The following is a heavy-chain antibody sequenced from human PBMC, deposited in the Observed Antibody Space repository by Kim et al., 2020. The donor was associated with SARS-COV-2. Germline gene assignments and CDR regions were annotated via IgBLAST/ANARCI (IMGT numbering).Heavy chain of an antibody. V-gene: IGHV1-24*01. CDR3: TTIDYGSASYGN. CDR1: GYTLSELS. J-gene: IGHJ1*01. D-gene: IGHD3-10*01. CDR2: FDPEDSET. Sequence: ASVKVSCEVSGYTLSELSIHWVRQAPGKGLEWMGGFDPEDSETKFAQHFQGRVTMTEDTSTDTAYMELSSLRSEDTAVYYCTTIDYGSASYGNWGQGTLV.